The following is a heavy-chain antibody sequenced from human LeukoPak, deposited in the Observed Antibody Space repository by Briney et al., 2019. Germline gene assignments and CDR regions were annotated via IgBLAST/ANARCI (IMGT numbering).Heavy chain of an antibody. Sequence: GRSLRLSCAASGFTFSNYGIHWVRQAPGKGLEWVAVISYDGSKKYYADSVKGRCTISRDKSKNTVYLQMNSLRAEDTAVYYCAKEAGYSYGLDYWGQGTLVTVYS. CDR2: ISYDGSKK. V-gene: IGHV3-30*18. J-gene: IGHJ4*02. D-gene: IGHD5-18*01. CDR1: GFTFSNYG. CDR3: AKEAGYSYGLDY.